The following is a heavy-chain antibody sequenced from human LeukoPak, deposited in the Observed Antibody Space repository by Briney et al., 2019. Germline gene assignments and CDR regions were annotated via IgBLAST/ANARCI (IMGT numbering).Heavy chain of an antibody. J-gene: IGHJ4*02. Sequence: PGGSLRLSCAASGFTFSSYAMSWVRQAPGKGLEWVSAISGSGGSTYYADSVKGRFTISRDNSKNTLYLQMNSLRAEDTAVYYCAKVDIYGGNSDLDYWGQGTLVTVSS. D-gene: IGHD4-23*01. CDR1: GFTFSSYA. CDR3: AKVDIYGGNSDLDY. CDR2: ISGSGGST. V-gene: IGHV3-23*01.